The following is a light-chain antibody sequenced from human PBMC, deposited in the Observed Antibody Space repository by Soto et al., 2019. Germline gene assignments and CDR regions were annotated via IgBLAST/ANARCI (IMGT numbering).Light chain of an antibody. CDR2: AVS. V-gene: IGLV2-14*01. J-gene: IGLJ2*01. CDR3: SSYSSSSTLVV. CDR1: SSDVGGFLY. Sequence: QYVLTQPASVSGSPGQSITISCTGTSSDVGGFLYVSWFQQHPGKAPKLMIYAVSNRPSGISNRFSGSKSGNTASLTISGLQAEDEADYYCSSYSSSSTLVVFGGGTKLTVL.